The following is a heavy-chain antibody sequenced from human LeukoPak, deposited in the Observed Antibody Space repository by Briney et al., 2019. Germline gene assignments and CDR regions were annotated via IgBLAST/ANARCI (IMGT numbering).Heavy chain of an antibody. D-gene: IGHD4-17*01. CDR1: GFIFRGNG. CDR2: IWHDGSNQ. CDR3: ARDGSDYDLDY. J-gene: IGHJ4*02. Sequence: PGRSLRLSCAASGFIFRGNGMHWVRQAPGKGLEWLAVIWHDGSNQYYADSVKGRFTISRDNSKNTLYLQMNSLRAEDTAVYYCARDGSDYDLDYWGQGTLVTVSS. V-gene: IGHV3-33*01.